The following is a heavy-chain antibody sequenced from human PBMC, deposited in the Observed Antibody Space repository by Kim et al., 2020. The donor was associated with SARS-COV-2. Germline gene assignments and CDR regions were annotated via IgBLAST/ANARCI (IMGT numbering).Heavy chain of an antibody. J-gene: IGHJ4*02. V-gene: IGHV3-23*01. CDR1: GYTLTDYG. CDR2: ISGSGVST. Sequence: GGSLRLSCAASGYTLTDYGMSWVRQAAGKGLEWVSGISGSGVSTYHADSVKGRFIISRDNSKSTLNLQMNSLRVEDTAVYYCAKDRSQLRNFDGRGGVDYWGARILVTVSS. D-gene: IGHD3-9*01. CDR3: AKDRSQLRNFDGRGGVDY.